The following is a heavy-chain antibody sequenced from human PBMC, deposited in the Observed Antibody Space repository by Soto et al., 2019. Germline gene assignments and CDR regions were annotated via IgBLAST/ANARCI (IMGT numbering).Heavy chain of an antibody. CDR2: ISVSGNNA. CDR3: ARDQLRPGILYSLGVLLPEYGL. D-gene: IGHD3-22*01. V-gene: IGHV3-23*01. J-gene: IGHJ4*02. Sequence: PGGSLRLYCADSGFGFSTFAMTWVRQAPGKGLEWVAAISVSGNNAYYADSVKGRFTISRDNSQNSVFLQMSSLRADDTAVYYCARDQLRPGILYSLGVLLPEYGLWGQGTLVTVSS. CDR1: GFGFSTFA.